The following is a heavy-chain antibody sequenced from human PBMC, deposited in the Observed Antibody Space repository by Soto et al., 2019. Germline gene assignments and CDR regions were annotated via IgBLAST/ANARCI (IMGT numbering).Heavy chain of an antibody. CDR2: IYPGDSDT. J-gene: IGHJ3*02. V-gene: IGHV5-51*01. D-gene: IGHD3-22*01. CDR3: PRRDSSGYDPDAFDI. Sequence: GESLKISCKGSGYEFTSYWIGWVRQMPGKGLEWMGIIYPGDSDTRYSPSFHGQVTISADKSITTAYLQWTSLRASDTAMYYCPRRDSSGYDPDAFDIWGQGTLVTVSS. CDR1: GYEFTSYW.